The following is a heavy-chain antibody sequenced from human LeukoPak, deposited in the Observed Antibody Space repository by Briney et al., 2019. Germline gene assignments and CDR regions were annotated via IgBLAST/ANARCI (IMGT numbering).Heavy chain of an antibody. CDR3: ARLWFGELLPMDN. CDR2: ICSSGST. J-gene: IGHJ4*02. D-gene: IGHD3-10*01. CDR1: GGSITGYY. Sequence: PSETLSLTCTVSGGSITGYYWSWIRQAPGKGLEWIGHICSSGSTNYNPSLKSRVTISVDTSKNQFSLRLSSVTAADTAMYYCARLWFGELLPMDNWGQGTLVTVSS. V-gene: IGHV4-59*08.